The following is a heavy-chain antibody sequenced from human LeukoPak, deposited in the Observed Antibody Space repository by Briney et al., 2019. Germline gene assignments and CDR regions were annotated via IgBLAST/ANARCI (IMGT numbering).Heavy chain of an antibody. CDR2: VYYSGST. D-gene: IGHD3-10*01. V-gene: IGHV4-59*08. CDR3: TKGRGI. J-gene: IGHJ4*02. Sequence: SETLSLTCTVSGASISTYYWSWIRQPPGRGLEWIGYVYYSGSTNYNPSLKSRVTISVDMSKNQFSLKLSSVTAADTAVYYCTKGRGIWGQGTLVTVSS. CDR1: GASISTYY.